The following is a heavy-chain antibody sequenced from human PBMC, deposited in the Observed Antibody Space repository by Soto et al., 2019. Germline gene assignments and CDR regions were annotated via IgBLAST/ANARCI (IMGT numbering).Heavy chain of an antibody. CDR2: INGGNGNT. D-gene: IGHD7-27*01. V-gene: IGHV1-3*01. CDR3: ARGPRNWGVDY. Sequence: ASVKVSCKASGNTVPNYAIHWVRQAPGQRLEWMGWINGGNGNTSYSEHFQGRVTMTRDTSASTAYMELSSLTSEDTAVYYCARGPRNWGVDYWGQGTLVTVSS. CDR1: GNTVPNYA. J-gene: IGHJ4*02.